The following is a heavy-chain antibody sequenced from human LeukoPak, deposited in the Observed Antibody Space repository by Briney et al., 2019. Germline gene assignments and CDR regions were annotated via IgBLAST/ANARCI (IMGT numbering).Heavy chain of an antibody. CDR3: ATGVCSGGSCYGDAFDI. CDR1: GYSFTSYW. D-gene: IGHD2-15*01. CDR2: IYPGDSDT. Sequence: GESLKISCKGPGYSFTSYWIGWVRQMPGKGLEWMGIIYPGDSDTRYSPSFQGQVTISADKSISTAYLQWSSLKASDTAMYYCATGVCSGGSCYGDAFDIWGQGTMVTVSS. J-gene: IGHJ3*02. V-gene: IGHV5-51*01.